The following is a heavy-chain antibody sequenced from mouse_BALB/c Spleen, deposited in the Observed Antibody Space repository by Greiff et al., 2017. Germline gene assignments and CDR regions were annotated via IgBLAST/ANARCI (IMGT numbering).Heavy chain of an antibody. J-gene: IGHJ2*01. CDR1: GYTFTSYY. Sequence: QVQLQQSGAELVKPGASVKLSCKASGYTFTSYYMYWVKQRPGQGLEWIGEINPSNGGTNFNEKFKSKATLTVDKSSSTAYMQLSSLTSEDSAVYYCARSSYGNYDYWGQGTTLTVSS. D-gene: IGHD2-10*02. V-gene: IGHV1S81*02. CDR2: INPSNGGT. CDR3: ARSSYGNYDY.